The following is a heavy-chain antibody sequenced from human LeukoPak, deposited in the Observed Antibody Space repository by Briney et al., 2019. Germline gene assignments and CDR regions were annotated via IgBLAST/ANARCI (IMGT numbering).Heavy chain of an antibody. D-gene: IGHD1/OR15-1a*01. V-gene: IGHV4-61*01. CDR2: IYYSGST. Sequence: PSETLSLTCTVSGGSVSSGSYYWSWIRQPPGKGLEWIGYIYYSGSTNHNPSLKSRVTISVDTSKNQFSLKLSSVTAADTAVYYCAREGNWNIDYWGQGTLVTVSS. CDR1: GGSVSSGSYY. J-gene: IGHJ4*02. CDR3: AREGNWNIDY.